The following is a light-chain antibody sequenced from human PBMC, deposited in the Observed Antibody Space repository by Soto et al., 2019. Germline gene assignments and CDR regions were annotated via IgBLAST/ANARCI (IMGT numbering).Light chain of an antibody. CDR1: QSISAY. Sequence: DLQMTQSPSSLFASVGDRVTITCRASQSISAYLNWYQQRPGKAPSLMIYDATLLHSGVPSRFRGSGSGKDFTLTISNLQPEDFATYYCQRSNRSISFGQGTRREMK. J-gene: IGKJ5*01. V-gene: IGKV1-39*01. CDR2: DAT. CDR3: QRSNRSIS.